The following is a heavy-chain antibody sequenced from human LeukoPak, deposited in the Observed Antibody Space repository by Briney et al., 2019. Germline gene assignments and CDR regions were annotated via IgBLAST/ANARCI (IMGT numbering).Heavy chain of an antibody. Sequence: GRSLRLSCAASGFTFDDYAMHWVRQAPGKGREWVSGISWNSGSIGYADSVKGRFTISRDNAKNSLYLQMNSLRAEDTALYYCAKDSNYDAGAFDYWGQGTLVTVPS. D-gene: IGHD3-22*01. CDR3: AKDSNYDAGAFDY. CDR1: GFTFDDYA. CDR2: ISWNSGSI. J-gene: IGHJ4*02. V-gene: IGHV3-9*01.